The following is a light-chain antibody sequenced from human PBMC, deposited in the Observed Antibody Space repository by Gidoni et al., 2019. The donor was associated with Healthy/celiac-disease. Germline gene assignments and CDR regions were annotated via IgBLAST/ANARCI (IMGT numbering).Light chain of an antibody. CDR3: AAWDDILNGYI. V-gene: IGLV1-44*01. CDR1: RSHIGSNT. Sequence: QSVLTQPPSASGTPGQRVFTSCSGSRSHIGSNTVYWYPQPPGTAPNLLISGKNQRPSGVPVQFSGSKSGTSASLAISGLQSEDEADYYCAAWDDILNGYIFGTGTKVTVL. J-gene: IGLJ1*01. CDR2: GKN.